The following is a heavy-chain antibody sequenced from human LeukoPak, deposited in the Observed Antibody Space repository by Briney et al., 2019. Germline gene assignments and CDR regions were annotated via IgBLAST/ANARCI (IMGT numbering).Heavy chain of an antibody. J-gene: IGHJ4*02. D-gene: IGHD3-22*01. CDR1: DVSFSGYY. V-gene: IGHV4-34*01. CDR3: ARYSGYYLSYFDS. Sequence: PSETLSLTCAVYDVSFSGYYWSWIRQPPGKGLEWIGEINHSGSTNYNPSLKSRVTISVDTSKNQFSLKLSSVTAADTAVYYCARYSGYYLSYFDSWGQGTLVTVSS. CDR2: INHSGST.